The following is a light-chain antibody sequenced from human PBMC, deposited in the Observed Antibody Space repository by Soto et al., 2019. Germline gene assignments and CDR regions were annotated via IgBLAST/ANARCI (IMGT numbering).Light chain of an antibody. V-gene: IGKV3-20*01. CDR3: QQYGGSPRT. CDR1: QSFRGL. CDR2: GAS. J-gene: IGKJ1*01. Sequence: VLTQSPVNLSLSPGERATLSCRASQSFRGLLAWYQQKPGQAPRLLIYGASNRATGIPDRFSGSGSGTDFTLTITRLEPEDFAVYYCQQYGGSPRTFGQGTMVDI.